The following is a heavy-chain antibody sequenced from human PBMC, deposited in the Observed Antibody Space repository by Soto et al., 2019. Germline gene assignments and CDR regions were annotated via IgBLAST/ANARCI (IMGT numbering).Heavy chain of an antibody. CDR1: GGSISSGGYY. CDR2: IYYSGST. Sequence: SETLSLTCTVSGGSISSGGYYWSWIRQHPGKGLEWIGYIYYSGSTYYNPSLKSRVTISVDTSKNQFSLKLSSVTAADTAVYYCAREPFKYYDILTGYSNWFDPWGQGTLVT. V-gene: IGHV4-31*03. CDR3: AREPFKYYDILTGYSNWFDP. D-gene: IGHD3-9*01. J-gene: IGHJ5*02.